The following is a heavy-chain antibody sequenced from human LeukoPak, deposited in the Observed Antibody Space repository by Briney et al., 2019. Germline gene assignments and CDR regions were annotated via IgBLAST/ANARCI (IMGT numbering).Heavy chain of an antibody. Sequence: PGGSLRLSCAASGFDFSSNWMHWVRHAPGQGLVWVSRIKGDGISTNYADSVKGRFTISRDIAKNTLYLQMNSLRAEDTAVYYCAREAGTGERWYFDLWGRGTLVTVSS. J-gene: IGHJ2*01. CDR3: AREAGTGERWYFDL. CDR1: GFDFSSNW. D-gene: IGHD7-27*01. V-gene: IGHV3-74*01. CDR2: IKGDGIST.